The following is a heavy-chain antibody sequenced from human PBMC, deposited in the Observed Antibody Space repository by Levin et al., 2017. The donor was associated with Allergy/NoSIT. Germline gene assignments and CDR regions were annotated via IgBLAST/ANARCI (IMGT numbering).Heavy chain of an antibody. CDR1: GFTFDSYD. V-gene: IGHV3-23*01. CDR2: VSRDAQNT. Sequence: PGESLKISCAASGFTFDSYDMSWVRQAPGKSLEWVSGVSRDAQNTYYADFVKGRFTISRDNSKRTIYLQMNNLRVDDTAICYCAKARGSGKSWGPGTLVTVSS. CDR3: AKARGSGKS. J-gene: IGHJ5*02. D-gene: IGHD3-10*01.